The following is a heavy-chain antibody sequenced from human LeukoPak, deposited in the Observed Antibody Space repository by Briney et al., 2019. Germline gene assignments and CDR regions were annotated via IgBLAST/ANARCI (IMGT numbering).Heavy chain of an antibody. V-gene: IGHV1-2*02. CDR1: GYTFTGYY. D-gene: IGHD3-10*01. Sequence: ASVKVSCKASGYTFTGYYMHWVRQAPGQGLEWMGWINPNSGGTNYAQKFQGRVTMTRDTSISTAYMELSRLRSDDTAVYYCAGGGPLWFGEFPIDYWGQGTLVTVSS. CDR2: INPNSGGT. J-gene: IGHJ4*02. CDR3: AGGGPLWFGEFPIDY.